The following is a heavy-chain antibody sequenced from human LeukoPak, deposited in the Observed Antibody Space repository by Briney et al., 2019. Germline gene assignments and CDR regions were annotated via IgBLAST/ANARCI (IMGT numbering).Heavy chain of an antibody. Sequence: GGSLRLSCAASGFTFSSYWMSWVRQAPGKGLEWVANIKQDGSEKYYVDSVKGRFTISRDNSKNTLYLQMNSLRAEDTAVYYCAKDAYYYDSSGYLDYWGQGTLVTVSS. D-gene: IGHD3-22*01. J-gene: IGHJ4*02. CDR3: AKDAYYYDSSGYLDY. CDR2: IKQDGSEK. V-gene: IGHV3-7*01. CDR1: GFTFSSYW.